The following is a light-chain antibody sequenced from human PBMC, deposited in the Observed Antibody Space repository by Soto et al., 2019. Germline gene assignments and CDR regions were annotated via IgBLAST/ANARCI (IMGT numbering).Light chain of an antibody. CDR2: DAS. Sequence: DIQMTQSPSTLSASVGDRVTITCRASQSIGRFLAWYQHQPGKAPKLLIYDASTLESGVPSRFSGTGSGTEFTFSINSLQPEDFGTYYCQQWYMGWTFGQGTKVDFK. J-gene: IGKJ1*01. CDR3: QQWYMGWT. V-gene: IGKV1-5*01. CDR1: QSIGRF.